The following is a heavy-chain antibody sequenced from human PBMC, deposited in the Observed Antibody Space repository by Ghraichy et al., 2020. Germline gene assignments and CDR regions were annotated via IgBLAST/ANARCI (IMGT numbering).Heavy chain of an antibody. V-gene: IGHV3-23*01. CDR3: AKIRAGNPTTDINWFDP. CDR2: ISGSGGST. J-gene: IGHJ5*02. CDR1: GFTFSSYA. Sequence: GGSLRLSCAASGFTFSSYAMSWVRQAPGKGLEWVSAISGSGGSTYYADSVKGRFTISRDNSKNTLYLQMNSLRAEDTAVYYCAKIRAGNPTTDINWFDPWGQGTLVTVSS. D-gene: IGHD4-23*01.